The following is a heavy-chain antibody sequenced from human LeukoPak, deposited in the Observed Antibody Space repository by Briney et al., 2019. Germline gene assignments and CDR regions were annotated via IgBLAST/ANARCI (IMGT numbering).Heavy chain of an antibody. D-gene: IGHD1-26*01. Sequence: SETLSLTCTVSGGSISSYYWSWIRQPPGKGLEWIGYIYYSGSTNYNPSLKSRVTISVDTSKNQFSLKLSSVTAADTAVYYCARHEVGADFDYSGQGTLVTVSS. CDR2: IYYSGST. V-gene: IGHV4-59*08. J-gene: IGHJ4*02. CDR1: GGSISSYY. CDR3: ARHEVGADFDY.